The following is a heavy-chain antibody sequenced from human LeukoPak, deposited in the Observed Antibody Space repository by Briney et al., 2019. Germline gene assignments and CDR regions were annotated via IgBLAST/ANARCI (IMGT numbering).Heavy chain of an antibody. CDR3: ARSRSTTGDYFDY. CDR1: GGSISSGGYS. J-gene: IGHJ4*02. Sequence: PSETLSLTCAVSGGSISSGGYSWSWIRQPPGKGLEWIGYIYYSGSTNYNPSLKSRVTISVDTSKNQFSLKLSSVTAADTAVYYCARSRSTTGDYFDYWGQGTLVTVSS. V-gene: IGHV4-61*08. CDR2: IYYSGST. D-gene: IGHD1-1*01.